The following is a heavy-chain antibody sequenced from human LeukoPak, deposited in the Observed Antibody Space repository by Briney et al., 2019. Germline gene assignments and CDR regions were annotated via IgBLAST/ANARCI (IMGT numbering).Heavy chain of an antibody. D-gene: IGHD3-22*01. V-gene: IGHV4-34*01. J-gene: IGHJ2*01. CDR2: INHSGST. CDR1: GFTFSSYA. CDR3: ARKSITMIVVGNFDL. Sequence: PGGSLRLSCAASGFTFSSYAMSWIRQPPGKGLEWIGEINHSGSTNYNPSLKSRVTISVDTSKNQFSLKLSSVTAADTAVYYCARKSITMIVVGNFDLWGRGTLVTVSS.